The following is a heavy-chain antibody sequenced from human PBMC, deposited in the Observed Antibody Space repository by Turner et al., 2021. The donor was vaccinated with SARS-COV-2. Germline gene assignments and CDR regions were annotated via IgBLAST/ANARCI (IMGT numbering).Heavy chain of an antibody. CDR3: AKDLGQLDWLDP. Sequence: QVQLVESGGGLVQPGRSLRPSCAASGFTFSRYGMNWVRQAPGKGLEWVAVISHDGSNKYYADAVKGRFTISRDNSKNTLYLQMNSLRAENTAVYYCAKDLGQLDWLDPWGQGTLVTVSS. CDR1: GFTFSRYG. D-gene: IGHD1-1*01. J-gene: IGHJ5*02. CDR2: ISHDGSNK. V-gene: IGHV3-30*18.